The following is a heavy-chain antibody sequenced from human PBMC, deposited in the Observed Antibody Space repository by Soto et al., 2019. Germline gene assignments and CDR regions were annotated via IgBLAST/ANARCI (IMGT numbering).Heavy chain of an antibody. V-gene: IGHV3-23*01. CDR2: IGGSGTGGRT. CDR1: GLTFSTYA. Sequence: EVHLLESGGDLVQPGGSLRLSCTASGLTFSTYAMSWVRQAPGKGLEWVSAIGGSGTGGRTYYADSVKGRFTISRDNSKNTVYLQMNSLRADDTAVYYCVKSPGGLDGYNSDYYGMDVWGQGTTVTVSS. CDR3: VKSPGGLDGYNSDYYGMDV. D-gene: IGHD5-12*01. J-gene: IGHJ6*02.